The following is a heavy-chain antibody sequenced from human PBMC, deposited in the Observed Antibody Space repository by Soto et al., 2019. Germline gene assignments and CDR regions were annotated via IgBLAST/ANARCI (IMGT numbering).Heavy chain of an antibody. CDR3: ARHRGTAPVY. V-gene: IGHV4-39*01. CDR2: LFYGGPP. CDR1: GGSISGYY. Sequence: QVQLQESGPGLVKPSETLSLTCTVSGGSISGYYWTWIRQPPGRGLAWVGSLFYGGPPHYNPSLKSRLSMSLDTFNNHFALKLRSVTAADTAVYYCARHRGTAPVYWGQGTLGTASS. D-gene: IGHD1-7*01. J-gene: IGHJ4*02.